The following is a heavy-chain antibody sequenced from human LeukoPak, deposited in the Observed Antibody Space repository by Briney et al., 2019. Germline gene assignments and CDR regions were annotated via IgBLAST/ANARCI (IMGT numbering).Heavy chain of an antibody. D-gene: IGHD5-18*01. CDR2: IRYDGSNK. Sequence: GGSLRLSCAASGFTFSSYGMHWVRQAPGKGLEWVAFIRYDGSNKYYADSVKGRFTISRDNSKNTLYLQMNSLRAEDTAVYYCAKGRQGIQLWSNWFDPWGQGTLVTVSS. J-gene: IGHJ5*02. CDR1: GFTFSSYG. V-gene: IGHV3-30*02. CDR3: AKGRQGIQLWSNWFDP.